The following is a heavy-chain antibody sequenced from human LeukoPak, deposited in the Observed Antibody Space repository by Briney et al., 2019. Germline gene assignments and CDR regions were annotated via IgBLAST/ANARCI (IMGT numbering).Heavy chain of an antibody. Sequence: SGPTLVQPTPTLTLTCTFSGFSLSTRGVGVGWIRQPPGKALEWLTLIYWNDDKRYSPSLKSRLTITKDTSKNQVVLTMTNMDPVDTATYYCAHSGDYYGSGSYVADAFGIWGQGTMVTVSS. CDR3: AHSGDYYGSGSYVADAFGI. V-gene: IGHV2-5*01. CDR2: IYWNDDK. J-gene: IGHJ3*02. D-gene: IGHD3-10*01. CDR1: GFSLSTRGVG.